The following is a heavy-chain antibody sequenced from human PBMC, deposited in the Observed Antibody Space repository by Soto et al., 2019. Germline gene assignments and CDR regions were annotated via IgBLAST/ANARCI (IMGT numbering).Heavy chain of an antibody. CDR2: ISAYNGNT. D-gene: IGHD2-15*01. J-gene: IGHJ6*02. Sequence: ASVKVSCKASGYTFTSYGISWVRQAPGQGLEWMGWISAYNGNTNYAQKLQGRVTMTTDTSTSTAYMELRSLRSDDTAVYYCAGVICSGGSCYNYYYYYGMDVWGQGTTVTV. CDR3: AGVICSGGSCYNYYYYYGMDV. CDR1: GYTFTSYG. V-gene: IGHV1-18*01.